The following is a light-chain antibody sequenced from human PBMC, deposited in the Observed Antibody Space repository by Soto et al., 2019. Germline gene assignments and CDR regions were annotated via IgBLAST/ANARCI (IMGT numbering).Light chain of an antibody. CDR1: DTDVGSYNL. V-gene: IGLV2-23*01. J-gene: IGLJ2*01. Sequence: QSVLTQPASVSGSPGQTITISCTGTDTDVGSYNLVSWYQHHPGKARKLIIYEGTKRPSGVSNRFSGSKSGNTASLTISGLQAEDEADYNCCSYAGSNSVVFGGGTKVTVL. CDR2: EGT. CDR3: CSYAGSNSVV.